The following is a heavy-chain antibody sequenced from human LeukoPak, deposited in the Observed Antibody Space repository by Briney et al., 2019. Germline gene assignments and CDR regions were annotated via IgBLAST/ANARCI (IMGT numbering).Heavy chain of an antibody. V-gene: IGHV3-23*01. CDR2: ISGSGGST. J-gene: IGHJ4*02. CDR3: AKDTYYYGSGSYQPIVYYFDY. CDR1: GFSFSSYA. Sequence: GGSLRLSCAASGFSFSSYAMSWVRQAPGKGLEWVSAISGSGGSTYYADSVKGRFTISRDNSKNTLYLQMNSLRAEDTAVYYCAKDTYYYGSGSYQPIVYYFDYWGQGTLVTVSS. D-gene: IGHD3-10*01.